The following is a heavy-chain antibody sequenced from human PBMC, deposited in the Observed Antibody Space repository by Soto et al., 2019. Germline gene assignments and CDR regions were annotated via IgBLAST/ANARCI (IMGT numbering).Heavy chain of an antibody. CDR3: AKDYRGSYYHYYYDGMDV. CDR2: ISGSGGST. D-gene: IGHD1-26*01. CDR1: GFTFSSYA. Sequence: GGSLRLSCAASGFTFSSYAMSWVRQAPGKGLEWVSAISGSGGSTYYADSVKGRFTISRDNSKNTLYLQMNSLRAEGTAVYYCAKDYRGSYYHYYYDGMDVWGQGTTVTVSS. V-gene: IGHV3-23*01. J-gene: IGHJ6*02.